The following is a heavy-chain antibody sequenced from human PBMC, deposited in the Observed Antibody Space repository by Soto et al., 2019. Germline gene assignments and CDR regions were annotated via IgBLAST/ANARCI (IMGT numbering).Heavy chain of an antibody. J-gene: IGHJ4*02. Sequence: SETLSLTCTVSGGSISSYYWSWIRQPPGKGLEWIGYIYYSGSTNYNPSLKSRVTISVDTSKNQFSLKLSSVTAADTAVFYCARVHTDEYSYAVYFDYWGQGTLVTVSS. CDR2: IYYSGST. D-gene: IGHD5-18*01. CDR1: GGSISSYY. CDR3: ARVHTDEYSYAVYFDY. V-gene: IGHV4-59*01.